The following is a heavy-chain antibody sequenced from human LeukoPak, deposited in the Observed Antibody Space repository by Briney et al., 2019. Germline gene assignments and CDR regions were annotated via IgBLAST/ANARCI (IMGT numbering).Heavy chain of an antibody. V-gene: IGHV4-34*01. CDR1: GGSFSGYY. Sequence: SETLSLTCAVYGGSFSGYYWSWIRQPPGKGLEWIGEINHSGSTNYNPSLKSRVTISVDTSKNQFSLKLSSVTAADTAVYYCARGVTRDLSWFDPWGQGTLVTVSS. J-gene: IGHJ5*02. CDR2: INHSGST. CDR3: ARGVTRDLSWFDP. D-gene: IGHD7-27*01.